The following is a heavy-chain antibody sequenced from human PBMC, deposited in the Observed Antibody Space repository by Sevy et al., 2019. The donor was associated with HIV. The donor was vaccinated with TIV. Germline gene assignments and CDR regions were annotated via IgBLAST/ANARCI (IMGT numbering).Heavy chain of an antibody. CDR3: ARGESTVTLDY. D-gene: IGHD4-17*01. Sequence: GGSLRLSCVASGFSLNSYWMLWVRQAPGKGLEWVANINQDGSVNYYADSVKGRFTISRDNARNLVSLQMNILRVEDTAVYYCARGESTVTLDYWGQGTLVTVSS. J-gene: IGHJ4*02. CDR1: GFSLNSYW. V-gene: IGHV3-7*01. CDR2: INQDGSVN.